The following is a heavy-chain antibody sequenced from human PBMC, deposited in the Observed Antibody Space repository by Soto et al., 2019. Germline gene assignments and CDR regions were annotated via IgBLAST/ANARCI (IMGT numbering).Heavy chain of an antibody. CDR2: INSDGSTI. Sequence: GGSLRLSCAASGFHFGPFWMHWVRQAPGKGLVWVSHINSDGSTIVYADSVKGRSTISRDNAKNTLYLQMNSLRVEDTAVYFCARDRGLPDSFDIWGQGTMVTVSS. CDR3: ARDRGLPDSFDI. V-gene: IGHV3-74*01. J-gene: IGHJ3*02. D-gene: IGHD3-10*01. CDR1: GFHFGPFW.